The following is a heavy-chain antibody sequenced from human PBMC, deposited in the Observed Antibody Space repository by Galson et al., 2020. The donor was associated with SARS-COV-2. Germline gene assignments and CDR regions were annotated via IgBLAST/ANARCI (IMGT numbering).Heavy chain of an antibody. CDR3: AKDGHSSSAYYYHMDV. Sequence: GGSLRLSCAASGFNFRTYAMTWARQAPGKGLEWVSAITGSGATTFYADSVKGRFTISRDNSKNTLYLQMHSLRADDTAVYYCAKDGHSSSAYYYHMDVWGKGTTVTVSS. CDR1: GFNFRTYA. J-gene: IGHJ6*03. D-gene: IGHD6-6*01. CDR2: ITGSGATT. V-gene: IGHV3-23*01.